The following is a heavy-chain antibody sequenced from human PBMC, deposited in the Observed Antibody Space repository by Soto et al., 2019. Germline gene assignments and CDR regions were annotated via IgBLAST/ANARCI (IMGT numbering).Heavy chain of an antibody. V-gene: IGHV4-59*01. Sequence: SETLSLTCTVSVGSISSYYWSWIRQPPGKGLEWIGYIYYSGSTNYNPSLKSRVTISVDTSKNQFSLKLSSVTAADTAVYYCARGAYCSGGSCYSSTWFDPWGQGTLVTVSS. D-gene: IGHD2-15*01. CDR2: IYYSGST. CDR3: ARGAYCSGGSCYSSTWFDP. CDR1: VGSISSYY. J-gene: IGHJ5*02.